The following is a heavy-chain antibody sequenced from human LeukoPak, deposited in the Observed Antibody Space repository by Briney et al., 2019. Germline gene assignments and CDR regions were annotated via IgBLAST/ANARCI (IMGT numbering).Heavy chain of an antibody. J-gene: IGHJ4*02. V-gene: IGHV3-33*01. CDR1: GFTFSNYG. CDR3: ASDHGAY. Sequence: GGSLRLSCAASGFTFSNYGMHWVRQAPGEGQEWVAVIWYDGSNKYYADSVKGRFTISRDNSKNTLYLQMNSLRAEDTAVYYCASDHGAYWGQGTLVTVSS. D-gene: IGHD1-26*01. CDR2: IWYDGSNK.